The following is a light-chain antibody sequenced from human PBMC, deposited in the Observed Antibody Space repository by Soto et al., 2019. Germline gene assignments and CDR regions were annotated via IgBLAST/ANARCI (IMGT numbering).Light chain of an antibody. Sequence: DIQMTQSPSTLSASVGDRVTITCRASQSISSCLAWHQQKPGKAPKLMIYKASSFESGVPSRFSGSGSGTEFTLNISSLQPDDFATYYCQDYKSYPWTCGRGTEVDIK. CDR3: QDYKSYPWT. V-gene: IGKV1-5*03. CDR2: KAS. J-gene: IGKJ1*01. CDR1: QSISSC.